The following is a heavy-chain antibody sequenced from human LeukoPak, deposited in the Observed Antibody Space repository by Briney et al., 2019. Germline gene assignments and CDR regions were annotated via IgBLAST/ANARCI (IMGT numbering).Heavy chain of an antibody. V-gene: IGHV4-59*01. J-gene: IGHJ4*02. Sequence: PSETLSLTCTVSGGSISSYYWSWIRQPPGKGLEWIGNIYYSGSTNYNPSLKSRVTISVDTSKNQFSLKLSSVTAADTAVYYCAKDGVATRNKPVVVVAATVSDWGQGTLVTVSS. D-gene: IGHD2-15*01. CDR2: IYYSGST. CDR3: AKDGVATRNKPVVVVAATVSD. CDR1: GGSISSYY.